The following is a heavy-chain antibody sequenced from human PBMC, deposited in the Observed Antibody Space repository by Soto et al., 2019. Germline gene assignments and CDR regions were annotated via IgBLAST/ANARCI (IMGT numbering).Heavy chain of an antibody. J-gene: IGHJ2*01. CDR2: IIPIFGTV. V-gene: IGHV1-69*12. Sequence: QVQLVQSGAEVKKPGSSVKVSCKAPGGTFSSYAISWVRQAPGQGLEWMGGIIPIFGTVNYAQKFQGRVTITADESTSTAYMELSSLRSEDTAVYYCARGNHRWLQLWYFDLWGRGTLVTVSS. D-gene: IGHD5-12*01. CDR3: ARGNHRWLQLWYFDL. CDR1: GGTFSSYA.